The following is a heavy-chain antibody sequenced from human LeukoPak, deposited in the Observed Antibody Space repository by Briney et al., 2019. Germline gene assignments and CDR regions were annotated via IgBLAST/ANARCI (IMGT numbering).Heavy chain of an antibody. CDR2: IKGDGTGT. CDR1: GFTFSSYW. Sequence: PGGSLRLSCAASGFTFSSYWVHWVRQAPGKGLVWVSRIKGDGTGTSYADSVKGRFTISRDNAKNTLYLQMNSLTDEDTAMYYCVSGYSSAYNASGADYWGQGTLVTVSS. D-gene: IGHD6-19*01. J-gene: IGHJ4*02. V-gene: IGHV3-74*01. CDR3: VSGYSSAYNASGADY.